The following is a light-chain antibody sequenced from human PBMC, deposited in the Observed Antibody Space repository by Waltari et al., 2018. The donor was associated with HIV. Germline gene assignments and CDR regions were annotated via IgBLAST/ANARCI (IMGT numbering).Light chain of an antibody. CDR1: SSNIGSNT. J-gene: IGLJ3*02. CDR3: AAWDDSLNGPNWV. CDR2: SNK. V-gene: IGLV1-44*01. Sequence: QSVLTQPPSASGTPGQRVTISCSGSSSNIGSNTVNWYQQLPGTAPKLLIYSNKQRPSGVPDRFSGSKSGTSASLAISGLQSEDEADYYCAAWDDSLNGPNWVFGGGTKLTVL.